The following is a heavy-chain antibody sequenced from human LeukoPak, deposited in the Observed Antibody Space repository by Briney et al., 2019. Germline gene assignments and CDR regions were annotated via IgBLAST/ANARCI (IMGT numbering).Heavy chain of an antibody. Sequence: SVKVSCKASGGTFSSYAISWVRQAPGQGLEWMGGIIPIFGTANYAQRFQGRVTITADESTSTAYMELSSLRSEDTAVYYCARLPMETADEGGYFDYWGQGTLVTVSS. CDR1: GGTFSSYA. CDR3: ARLPMETADEGGYFDY. CDR2: IIPIFGTA. J-gene: IGHJ4*02. D-gene: IGHD5-18*01. V-gene: IGHV1-69*13.